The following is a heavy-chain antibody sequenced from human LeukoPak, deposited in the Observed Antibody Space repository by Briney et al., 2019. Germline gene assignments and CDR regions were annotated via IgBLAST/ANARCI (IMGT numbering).Heavy chain of an antibody. V-gene: IGHV4-39*01. CDR3: ARFGSRAAYDY. CDR1: GGSISSSSYY. Sequence: PSETLSLTCTVSGGSISSSSYYWGWIRQPPGRGLEWIGSIYYSGSTYYNPSLKSRVTISVDTSKNQFSLKLSSVTAADTAVYYCARFGSRAAYDYWGQGTLVTVSS. D-gene: IGHD6-13*01. J-gene: IGHJ4*02. CDR2: IYYSGST.